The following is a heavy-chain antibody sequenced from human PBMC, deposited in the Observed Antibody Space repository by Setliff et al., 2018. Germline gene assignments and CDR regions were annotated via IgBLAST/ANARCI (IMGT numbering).Heavy chain of an antibody. CDR2: IFSNDQK. J-gene: IGHJ3*02. CDR1: GFSLSNVGMG. Sequence: SGPTLVNPTETLTLTCTVSGFSLSNVGMGVTWIRQPPGKALEWLAHIFSNDQKSYNSSLKSRVTISKDTSKSQVVLTMTNMDPVDTATYFCARDHSGWYGGAFDIWGPRTMVTVSS. CDR3: ARDHSGWYGGAFDI. V-gene: IGHV2-26*01. D-gene: IGHD6-19*01.